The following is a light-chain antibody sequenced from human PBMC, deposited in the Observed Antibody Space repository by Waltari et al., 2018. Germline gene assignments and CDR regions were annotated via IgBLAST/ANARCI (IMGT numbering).Light chain of an antibody. CDR2: DAS. CDR3: QQRSKWLT. J-gene: IGKJ4*01. V-gene: IGKV3-11*01. CDR1: QSVSSY. Sequence: EIVLTQSPATLSLSPGERATLSCRASQSVSSYLAWYQQKPGKAPRLLIYDASNRATGIPARVSGSGSGKDLTLTIRSLEPEDFAVYYCQQRSKWLTFGGGTKVEIK.